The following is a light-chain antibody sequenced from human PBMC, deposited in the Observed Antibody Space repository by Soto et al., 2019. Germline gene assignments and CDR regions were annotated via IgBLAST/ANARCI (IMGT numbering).Light chain of an antibody. V-gene: IGKV1-39*01. J-gene: IGKJ2*01. CDR2: AAS. CDR3: QQYGSSRNT. CDR1: QSISIY. Sequence: DIQMTQSPSSLSASVGDRVTITCRASQSISIYLNWYQQKTGKAPKLLIYAASHLQSGVPSRFSGSGSGTDFTLTINSLQPGDFAVYYCQQYGSSRNTFGQGTKVDIK.